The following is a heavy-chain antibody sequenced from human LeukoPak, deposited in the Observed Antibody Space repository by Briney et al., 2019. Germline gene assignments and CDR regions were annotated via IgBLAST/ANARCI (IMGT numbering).Heavy chain of an antibody. D-gene: IGHD3-10*01. J-gene: IGHJ1*01. CDR3: AKMLFYGAGGHQ. V-gene: IGHV3-23*01. CDR1: GFTLNTYD. Sequence: GGSLRLSCAGSGFTLNTYDMGRRGQAPNKGLEWLSTISGSGDSTYYADSVKGRFTISRDNSKNTLFLQMNSLRAEDTAIYYCAKMLFYGAGGHQGGRGTLVSVSS. CDR2: ISGSGDST.